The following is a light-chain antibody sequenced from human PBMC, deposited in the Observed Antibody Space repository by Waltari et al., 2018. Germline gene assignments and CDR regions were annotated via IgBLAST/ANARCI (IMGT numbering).Light chain of an antibody. J-gene: IGKJ1*01. CDR3: QQSHSTPRT. V-gene: IGKV1-39*01. CDR1: QSISSY. CDR2: AAS. Sequence: DIQMTQSPSSLSASVRDRVTLTCRASQSISSYLNWYQLKPGKAPKLLIYAASSLQSGVPSRFSGSGSGTDFTLTISSLQPEDFATYYCQQSHSTPRTFGQGTKVEIK.